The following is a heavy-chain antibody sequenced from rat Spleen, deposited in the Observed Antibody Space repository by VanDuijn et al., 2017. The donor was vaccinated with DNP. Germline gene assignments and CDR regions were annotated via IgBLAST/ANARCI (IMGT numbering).Heavy chain of an antibody. V-gene: IGHV3-3*01. D-gene: IGHD1-9*01. CDR2: INSAGTT. Sequence: EVQLQESGPGLVKPSQSLSLTCSVTGYSITSSYRWNWIRKFPGNRLDWMGYINSAGTTNYNPSLKSRISITRDTSKNQFFLQLNSVTTEDTATYYCARGVSSYYGYNSYWYFDFWGPGTMVTVSS. J-gene: IGHJ1*01. CDR3: ARGVSSYYGYNSYWYFDF. CDR1: GYSITSSYR.